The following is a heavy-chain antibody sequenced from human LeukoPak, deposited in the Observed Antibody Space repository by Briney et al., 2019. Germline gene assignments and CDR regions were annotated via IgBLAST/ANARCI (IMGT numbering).Heavy chain of an antibody. CDR1: GFTFSSYS. CDR2: ISSSSSYI. Sequence: SGGSLRLPCAASGFTFSSYSMNWVRQAPGKGLEWVSSISSSSSYIYYADSVKGRFTISRDNAKNSLYLQMNSLRAEDTAVYYCARFSPEFDAFDIWGQGTMVTVSS. CDR3: ARFSPEFDAFDI. D-gene: IGHD3-10*01. V-gene: IGHV3-21*01. J-gene: IGHJ3*02.